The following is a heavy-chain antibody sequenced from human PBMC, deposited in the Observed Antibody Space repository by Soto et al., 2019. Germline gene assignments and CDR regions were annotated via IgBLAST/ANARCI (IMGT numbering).Heavy chain of an antibody. V-gene: IGHV3-74*01. CDR1: GFPFSSYW. CDR2: ISGDGVTT. D-gene: IGHD3-9*01. CDR3: AREYYGLLTGYYTDY. Sequence: VQLVESGGDLVQRGGSLRLSCAASGFPFSSYWMHWVRYTPGKGLDWVARISGDGVTTYYADSVTGRFTVSRDNAKNDLSLQISGLRAEDTAVYYCAREYYGLLTGYYTDYWGQGTLVSVSS. J-gene: IGHJ4*02.